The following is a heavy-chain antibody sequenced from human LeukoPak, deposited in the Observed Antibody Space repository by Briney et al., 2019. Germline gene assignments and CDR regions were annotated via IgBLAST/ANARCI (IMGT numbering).Heavy chain of an antibody. V-gene: IGHV3-23*01. CDR2: ISGSGGST. CDR3: AKVDYDILTGTD. J-gene: IGHJ4*02. Sequence: GGSLRLSCAASGFTFSSYAMSWVRQAPGKGLEWVSAISGSGGSTYYADSVKGRFTISGDNSKNTLYLQMNSLRAEDTAVYYCAKVDYDILTGTDWGQGTLVTVSS. D-gene: IGHD3-9*01. CDR1: GFTFSSYA.